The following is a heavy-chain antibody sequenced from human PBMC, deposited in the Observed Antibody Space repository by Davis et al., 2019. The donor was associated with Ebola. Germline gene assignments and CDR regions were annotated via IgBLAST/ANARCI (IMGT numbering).Heavy chain of an antibody. D-gene: IGHD3-3*01. V-gene: IGHV3-23*01. Sequence: GGSLGLSCAASGCTFSSYAMSWVRQAPGKGLEWVSGISGSGGSTYYADSVKGRFTISRDNSKNTLYLQMNSLRAEDTAVYYCAKARGPILEWLYDYWGQGTLVTVSS. CDR3: AKARGPILEWLYDY. CDR2: ISGSGGST. J-gene: IGHJ4*02. CDR1: GCTFSSYA.